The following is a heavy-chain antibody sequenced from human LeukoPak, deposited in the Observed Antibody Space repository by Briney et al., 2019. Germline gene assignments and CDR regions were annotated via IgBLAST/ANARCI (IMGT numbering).Heavy chain of an antibody. J-gene: IGHJ4*02. V-gene: IGHV3-30-3*01. Sequence: QSGGSLRLSCVVSGFSVSNNYMSWVRQAPGKGLEWVAVISYDGSNKYYADSVKGRFTISRDNSKNTLYLQMNSLRAEDTAVYYCARDQYGSGSQVGYWGQGTLVTVSS. CDR2: ISYDGSNK. D-gene: IGHD3-10*01. CDR3: ARDQYGSGSQVGY. CDR1: GFSVSNNY.